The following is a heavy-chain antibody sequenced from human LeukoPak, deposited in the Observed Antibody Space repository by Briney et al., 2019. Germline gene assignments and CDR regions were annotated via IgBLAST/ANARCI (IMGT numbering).Heavy chain of an antibody. Sequence: GESLKISCRHSGTSFINYWIGWVRQMPGKGLEWMGMIYPDDSQTKYSPSFQGQVTISADKSITTAYLQWNSLKASDSAMYYCARLSGEGLSEYWGQGTLVSVSS. D-gene: IGHD3-16*01. CDR1: GTSFINYW. CDR3: ARLSGEGLSEY. CDR2: IYPDDSQT. V-gene: IGHV5-51*01. J-gene: IGHJ4*02.